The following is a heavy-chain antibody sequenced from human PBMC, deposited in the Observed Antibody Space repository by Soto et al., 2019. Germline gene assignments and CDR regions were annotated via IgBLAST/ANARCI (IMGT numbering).Heavy chain of an antibody. J-gene: IGHJ4*02. CDR1: GFTFSSYG. D-gene: IGHD3-22*01. Sequence: QVQLVESGGGVVQPGRSLRLSCAASGFTFSSYGMHWVRQAPGKGLEWVAVIWYDGSNKYYADSVKGRFTISRDNSKNTLYLQMNSLRAEDTAVYYCARDHDSSGYYPYYFDYWGQGTLVTVSS. V-gene: IGHV3-33*01. CDR3: ARDHDSSGYYPYYFDY. CDR2: IWYDGSNK.